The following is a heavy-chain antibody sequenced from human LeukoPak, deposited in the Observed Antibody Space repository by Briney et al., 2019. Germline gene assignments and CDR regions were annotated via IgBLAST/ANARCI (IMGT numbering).Heavy chain of an antibody. CDR3: VRNNSIMENFDS. V-gene: IGHV4-39*01. CDR2: IYYSGST. J-gene: IGHJ4*02. CDR1: GGPISRSTTFY. D-gene: IGHD3-16*01. Sequence: SETLSLTCTVSGGPISRSTTFYWGWIRQSPGKGLEWIGSIYYSGSTYYNPSLKSRVTISVDTSKNQFSLNLNSVTVADTAVYYCVRNNSIMENFDSWGQGTLVTVSS.